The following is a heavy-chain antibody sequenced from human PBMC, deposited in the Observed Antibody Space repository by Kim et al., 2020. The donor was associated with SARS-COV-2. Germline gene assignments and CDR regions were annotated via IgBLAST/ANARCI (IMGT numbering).Heavy chain of an antibody. Sequence: ASVNGRFTISRDNSKNTLYLQMNSLRAEDTAVYYCAKERQGAWSGSPFDYWGQGTLVTVSS. V-gene: IGHV3-23*01. D-gene: IGHD1-26*01. CDR3: AKERQGAWSGSPFDY. J-gene: IGHJ4*02.